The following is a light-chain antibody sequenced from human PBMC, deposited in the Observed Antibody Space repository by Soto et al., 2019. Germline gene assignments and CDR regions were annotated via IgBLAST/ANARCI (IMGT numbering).Light chain of an antibody. V-gene: IGLV2-14*01. J-gene: IGLJ2*01. CDR1: SSDVGGYKF. Sequence: QSALTQPASVSGSHGQSITISCTGTSSDVGGYKFVSWYQQHPGKVPKLLIYDVSNRPSGVSNRFSGSKSGNTASLTISGLQAEDEAEYYCSSYTRSTNLNVLFGGGTKLTVL. CDR3: SSYTRSTNLNVL. CDR2: DVS.